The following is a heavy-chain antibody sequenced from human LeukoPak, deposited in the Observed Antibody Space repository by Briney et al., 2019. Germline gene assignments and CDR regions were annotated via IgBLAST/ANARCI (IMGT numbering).Heavy chain of an antibody. V-gene: IGHV3-23*01. CDR1: GFAFSSYA. Sequence: GGSLRLSCAASGFAFSSYAMSWVRQAPGKGLEWVSSISGSGDNTYYADSVKDRFSISRDNSKTTVSLQMNSLRAEDTAVYYCAKGRGTAVTSAANYWGQGTLVTVSS. D-gene: IGHD4-17*01. CDR2: ISGSGDNT. CDR3: AKGRGTAVTSAANY. J-gene: IGHJ4*02.